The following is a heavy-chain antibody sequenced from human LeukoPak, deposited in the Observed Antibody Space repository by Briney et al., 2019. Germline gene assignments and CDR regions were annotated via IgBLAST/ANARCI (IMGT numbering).Heavy chain of an antibody. CDR3: AKEPYDSGTYYQSH. Sequence: GGSLRLSCAASGFTFSSYGMHWVRQAPGKGLEWVSGISGSAGSTYFADSVKGRFTISRDNSKNTLYLQMNSLRAEDTAVYYCAKEPYDSGTYYQSHWGQGTLVTVSS. J-gene: IGHJ4*02. D-gene: IGHD3-10*01. CDR2: ISGSAGST. CDR1: GFTFSSYG. V-gene: IGHV3-23*01.